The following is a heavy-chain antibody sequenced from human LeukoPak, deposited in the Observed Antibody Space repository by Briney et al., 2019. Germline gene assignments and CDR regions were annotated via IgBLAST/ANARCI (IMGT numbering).Heavy chain of an antibody. J-gene: IGHJ4*02. D-gene: IGHD4/OR15-4a*01. Sequence: ASVKVSCKASGGTFSSYAISWVRQAPGQGLEWMGGIIPIFGTANYAQKFQGRVTITADESTSTAYMELSSLRSEDTAVYYCAREGAKGGAYYFDYWGQGTLVTVSS. V-gene: IGHV1-69*13. CDR1: GGTFSSYA. CDR3: AREGAKGGAYYFDY. CDR2: IIPIFGTA.